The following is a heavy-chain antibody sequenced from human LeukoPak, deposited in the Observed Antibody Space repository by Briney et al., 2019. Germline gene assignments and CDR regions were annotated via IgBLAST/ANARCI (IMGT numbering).Heavy chain of an antibody. V-gene: IGHV1-69*13. CDR3: ARAGYGDSPNTPGYYYYYMDV. Sequence: ASVKVSCKASGGTFSSYDISWVRQAPGQGLEWMGGIMPMFGTANYAQKFQGRVTITADESTSTAYMELSSLRSEDTAVYYCARAGYGDSPNTPGYYYYYMDVWGKGTTVTISS. CDR2: IMPMFGTA. J-gene: IGHJ6*03. D-gene: IGHD4-17*01. CDR1: GGTFSSYD.